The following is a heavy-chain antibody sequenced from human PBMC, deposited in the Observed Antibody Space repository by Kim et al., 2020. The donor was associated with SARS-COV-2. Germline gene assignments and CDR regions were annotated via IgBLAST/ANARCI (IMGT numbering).Heavy chain of an antibody. CDR2: IYYSGST. J-gene: IGHJ4*02. Sequence: SETLSLTCTVSGGSISSYYWSWIRQPPGKGLEWIGYIYYSGSTNYNPSLKSRVTISVDTSKNQFSLKLSSVTAADTAVYYCARVRLSWYRRPTHFDYWGQGTLVTVSS. D-gene: IGHD6-13*01. V-gene: IGHV4-59*01. CDR3: ARVRLSWYRRPTHFDY. CDR1: GGSISSYY.